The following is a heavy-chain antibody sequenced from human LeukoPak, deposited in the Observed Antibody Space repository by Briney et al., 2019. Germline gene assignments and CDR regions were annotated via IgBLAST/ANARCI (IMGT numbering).Heavy chain of an antibody. Sequence: GRSLRLSCAASGFTFSNYGMHWVRQAPGKGLEWVAVIWYDGSNKYYADSVKGRFTISRDNSKNTLYLQMNSLRAEDTAVYYCAREYGSGNENWFDPWGQGTLVTVSS. D-gene: IGHD3-10*01. CDR1: GFTFSNYG. V-gene: IGHV3-33*01. CDR3: AREYGSGNENWFDP. J-gene: IGHJ5*02. CDR2: IWYDGSNK.